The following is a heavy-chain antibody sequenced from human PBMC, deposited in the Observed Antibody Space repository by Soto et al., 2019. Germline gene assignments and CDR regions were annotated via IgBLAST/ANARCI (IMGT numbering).Heavy chain of an antibody. CDR3: AREGSRWFDP. J-gene: IGHJ5*02. CDR1: GYTLTSNG. CDR2: ISAYNGNT. V-gene: IGHV1-18*01. Sequence: ASVKVSCKDSGYTLTSNGSSWVRQAPGQGLEWMGWISAYNGNTNYAQKLQGRVTMTTDTSTSTAYMELRSLRSDDTAVYYCAREGSRWFDPWGQGTLVTVSS. D-gene: IGHD6-13*01.